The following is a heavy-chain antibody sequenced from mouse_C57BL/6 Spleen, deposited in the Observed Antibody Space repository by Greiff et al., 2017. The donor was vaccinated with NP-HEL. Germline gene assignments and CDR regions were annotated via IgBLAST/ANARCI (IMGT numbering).Heavy chain of an antibody. J-gene: IGHJ4*01. CDR1: GYTFTSYW. Sequence: QVQLQQPGAELVRPGTSVKLSCKASGYTFTSYWMHWVKQRPGQGLEWIGVIDPSDSYTNYTQKFKGKATLTVDTSSSTAYMQLSSLTSEDSAVYYGERSATMITTDYAMDYWGQGTSVTVSS. D-gene: IGHD2-4*01. V-gene: IGHV1-59*01. CDR2: IDPSDSYT. CDR3: ERSATMITTDYAMDY.